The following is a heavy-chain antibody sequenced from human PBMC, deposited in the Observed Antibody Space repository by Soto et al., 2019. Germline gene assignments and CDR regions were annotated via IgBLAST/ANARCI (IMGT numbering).Heavy chain of an antibody. CDR1: GGSISSSSYY. Sequence: SETLSLTCTVSGGSISSSSYYWGWIRQPPGKGLEWIGSIYYSGSTYYNPSLKSRVTISVDTSKNQFSLKLSSVTAADTAVYYCARSGESSAVADDWAIYYYYYGMDVWGQGTTVTVSS. D-gene: IGHD6-19*01. CDR3: ARSGESSAVADDWAIYYYYYGMDV. CDR2: IYYSGST. V-gene: IGHV4-39*01. J-gene: IGHJ6*02.